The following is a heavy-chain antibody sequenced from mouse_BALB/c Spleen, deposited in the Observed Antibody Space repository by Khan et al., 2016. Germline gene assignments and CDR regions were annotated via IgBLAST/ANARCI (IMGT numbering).Heavy chain of an antibody. Sequence: QVQLQQSGAELARPGASVKLSCKASGYTFTTYWMQWVKQRPGQGLEWIGAIYPGDGDTRYTQKFKGKATLTADKSSSTAYMQLSSLASEDSAVYDCARGKAYYDYDYWGQGTALTVSS. V-gene: IGHV1-87*01. J-gene: IGHJ2*01. CDR1: GYTFTTYW. CDR3: ARGKAYYDYDY. CDR2: IYPGDGDT. D-gene: IGHD2-4*01.